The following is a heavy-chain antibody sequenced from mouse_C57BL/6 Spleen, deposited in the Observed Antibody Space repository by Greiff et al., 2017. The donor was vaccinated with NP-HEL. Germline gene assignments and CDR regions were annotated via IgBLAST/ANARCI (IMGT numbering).Heavy chain of an antibody. CDR2: IDPSDSET. V-gene: IGHV1-52*01. J-gene: IGHJ2*01. CDR3: ARYYYGSSYVFDY. Sequence: VQLQQSGAELVRPGSSVKLSCKASGYTFTSYWMHWVKQRPIQGLEWIGNIDPSDSETHYNQKFKDKATLTVDKSSSTAYMQLSSLTSEDSAVYYCARYYYGSSYVFDYWGQGTTLTVSS. D-gene: IGHD1-1*01. CDR1: GYTFTSYW.